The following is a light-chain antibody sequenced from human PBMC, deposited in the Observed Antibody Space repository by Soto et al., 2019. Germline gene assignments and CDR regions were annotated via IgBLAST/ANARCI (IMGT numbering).Light chain of an antibody. CDR2: AAS. CDR1: QFFGSTY. Sequence: EIVLTQSPGSLSLSPGERATLSCRASQFFGSTYLAWFHHKPGQAPRLLIYAASPRATGLQDRFSGSGSGTDFSLTISRLEPEDFAVYYCQQYGRTPYTFGQGTKLEIK. V-gene: IGKV3-20*01. CDR3: QQYGRTPYT. J-gene: IGKJ2*01.